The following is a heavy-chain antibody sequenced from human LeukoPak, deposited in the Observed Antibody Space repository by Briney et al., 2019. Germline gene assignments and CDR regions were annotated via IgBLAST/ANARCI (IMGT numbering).Heavy chain of an antibody. V-gene: IGHV3-23*01. CDR1: GFTFSSFA. Sequence: GGSLRLSCAASGFTFSSFAMSWVRQAPGKGLEWDSAISAGGGSTYYADSVKGRFTISRDNSKNTLYLQMNSLRAEDTAVYYCAKEEGAITLVRGVLIIWGQGTLVTVSS. CDR3: AKEEGAITLVRGVLII. D-gene: IGHD3-10*01. J-gene: IGHJ4*02. CDR2: ISAGGGST.